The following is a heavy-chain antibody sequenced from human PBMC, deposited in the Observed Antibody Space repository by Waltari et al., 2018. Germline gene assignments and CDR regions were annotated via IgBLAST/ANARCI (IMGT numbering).Heavy chain of an antibody. D-gene: IGHD1-20*01. V-gene: IGHV1-69*04. Sequence: VPPAESGSESKERGVAEEVTSRSSAEPFSKHGNRWVRQAPGQGPEWMGGIIPILEIANYAQNFQGRVTISADESTSTAYMELSSLRSDDTALYYCATSLHVTGTTAAFDIWGQGTMVTVSS. CDR1: AEPFSKHG. J-gene: IGHJ3*02. CDR2: IIPILEIA. CDR3: ATSLHVTGTTAAFDI.